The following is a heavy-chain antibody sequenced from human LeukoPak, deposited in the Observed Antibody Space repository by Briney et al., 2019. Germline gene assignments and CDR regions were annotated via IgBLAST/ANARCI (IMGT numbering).Heavy chain of an antibody. D-gene: IGHD1-26*01. CDR1: GGSISSYY. Sequence: SETLSLTCTVSGGSISSYYWSWIRQPPGKGLEWIGYIYYSGSTNYNPSHKSRVTISVDTSKNQFSPKLSSVTAADTAVYYCARDYSGSHDYWGQGTLVTVSS. J-gene: IGHJ4*02. V-gene: IGHV4-59*01. CDR3: ARDYSGSHDY. CDR2: IYYSGST.